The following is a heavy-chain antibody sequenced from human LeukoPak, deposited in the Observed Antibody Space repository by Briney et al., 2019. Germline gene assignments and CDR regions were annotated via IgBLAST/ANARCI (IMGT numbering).Heavy chain of an antibody. V-gene: IGHV3-23*01. CDR3: AKDGYSSGWYGGFDYYYYMDV. J-gene: IGHJ6*03. Sequence: GGTLRLSCAASGFTFSNFGMSWVRQAPGKGLEWVSVISGSGGSTYYADSVKGRFTISRDNSKNTLYLQMNSLRAEDTAVYYCAKDGYSSGWYGGFDYYYYMDVWGKGTTVTVSS. CDR1: GFTFSNFG. D-gene: IGHD6-19*01. CDR2: ISGSGGST.